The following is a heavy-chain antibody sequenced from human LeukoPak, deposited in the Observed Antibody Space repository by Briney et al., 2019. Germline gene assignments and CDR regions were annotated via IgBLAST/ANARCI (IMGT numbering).Heavy chain of an antibody. CDR3: AGRTYLGSHPYYYYYMDV. J-gene: IGHJ6*03. CDR2: IYHSGST. V-gene: IGHV4-38-2*01. CDR1: GYSISSGYY. D-gene: IGHD1-26*01. Sequence: PSETLSLTCAVSGYSISSGYYWGWIRQPPGKGLEWIGSIYHSGSTYYNPSLKSRVTISVDTSKNQFSLKLSSVTAADTAVYYCAGRTYLGSHPYYYYYMDVWGKGTTVTVSS.